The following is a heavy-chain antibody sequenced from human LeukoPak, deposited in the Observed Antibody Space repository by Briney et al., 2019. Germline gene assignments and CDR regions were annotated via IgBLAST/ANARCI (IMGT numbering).Heavy chain of an antibody. V-gene: IGHV3-30*18. CDR1: GFTFNSYG. CDR3: AKESYTYGARHFDH. CDR2: ISYDGINK. D-gene: IGHD5-18*01. Sequence: PGGSLRLSCAVSGFTFNSYGMHWVRQAPGKGLEWVALISYDGINKYSADSVKGRFTISRDNSKNTLYLQMNTLRPEDTAVYYCAKESYTYGARHFDHWGQGTLVTVSS. J-gene: IGHJ4*02.